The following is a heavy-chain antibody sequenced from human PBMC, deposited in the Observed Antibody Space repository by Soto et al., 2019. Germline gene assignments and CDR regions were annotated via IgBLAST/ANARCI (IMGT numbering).Heavy chain of an antibody. J-gene: IGHJ4*02. CDR1: GDSFSYYY. D-gene: IGHD6-19*01. V-gene: IGHV4-59*01. Sequence: SETLSLTCTVSGDSFSYYYWNWIRQVPGKGLEWIGFVFHSATTIYNPSLKTRVAISDDTSKKQFSLRLTSVSAADTAIYYCARGHYSSGWPIDHWGQGILVTVSS. CDR3: ARGHYSSGWPIDH. CDR2: VFHSATT.